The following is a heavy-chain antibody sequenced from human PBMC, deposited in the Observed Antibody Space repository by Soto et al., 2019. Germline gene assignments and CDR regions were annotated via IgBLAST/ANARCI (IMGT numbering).Heavy chain of an antibody. CDR1: GFTFSSYA. V-gene: IGHV3-23*01. J-gene: IGHJ4*02. Sequence: GGSLRLSCAASGFTFSSYAMSWVRQAPGKGLVWVSGISVSGDNTYYADSVKGRFTISRDNSKNTLYLQMNNLRAEDTAVYYCADGGEWSFNFVYWGQGTQVTVSS. CDR3: ADGGEWSFNFVY. D-gene: IGHD3-3*01. CDR2: ISVSGDNT.